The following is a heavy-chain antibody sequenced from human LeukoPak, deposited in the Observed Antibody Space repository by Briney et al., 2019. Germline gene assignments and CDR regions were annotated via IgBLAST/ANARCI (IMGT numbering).Heavy chain of an antibody. D-gene: IGHD2-2*01. V-gene: IGHV3-43*02. J-gene: IGHJ4*02. CDR1: GFTFHEHA. Sequence: GGSLRLSCAASGFTFHEHAMHWVRQAPGQGLEWVSIISGDGDSTYYADSVKGRFTISRDNSTNSLYLHMDSLRTEDPALYFCAKTGSCRSTSCYLPFDYWGQGALVTVSS. CDR3: AKTGSCRSTSCYLPFDY. CDR2: ISGDGDST.